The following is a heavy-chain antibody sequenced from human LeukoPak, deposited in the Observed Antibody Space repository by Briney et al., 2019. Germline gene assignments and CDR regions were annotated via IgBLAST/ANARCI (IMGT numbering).Heavy chain of an antibody. Sequence: GGSLRLSCAASGFTVSSNYMSWVRQAPGKGLEWVSVIYSGGSTYYADSVKGRFTISRDNSKNTLYLQMNSLRAEDTAVYYCARGSVGATRAFDYWGQGTLVTVSS. D-gene: IGHD1-26*01. CDR1: GFTVSSNY. J-gene: IGHJ4*02. CDR2: IYSGGST. V-gene: IGHV3-66*01. CDR3: ARGSVGATRAFDY.